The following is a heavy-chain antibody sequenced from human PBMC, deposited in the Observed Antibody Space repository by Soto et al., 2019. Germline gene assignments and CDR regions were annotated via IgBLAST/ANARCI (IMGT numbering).Heavy chain of an antibody. V-gene: IGHV1-69*01. D-gene: IGHD2-15*01. Sequence: QVQLVQSGAEVKKPGSSVKVSCKASGGTFSSYAISWVRQAPGQGLEWMGGIIPIFGTANYAQKFQGRVTIPAYESTSTAYMELSRLRSEDTAVYYCERGLCSGGSCYSYYYYGMDVWGQGTTVTVSS. CDR1: GGTFSSYA. J-gene: IGHJ6*02. CDR3: ERGLCSGGSCYSYYYYGMDV. CDR2: IIPIFGTA.